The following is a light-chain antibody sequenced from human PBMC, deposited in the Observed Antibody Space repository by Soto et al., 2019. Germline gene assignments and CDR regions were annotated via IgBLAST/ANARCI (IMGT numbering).Light chain of an antibody. Sequence: EIVLTQSPATLSLSPGERATLSCRASQSVSTYLSWYQQRPGQAPRLLIYDASTRATGVPARFSGSGPGTEFTLTITSLQSEDFAVYCCQQYNNWPLTFGPGTRLEI. J-gene: IGKJ5*01. V-gene: IGKV3D-15*01. CDR3: QQYNNWPLT. CDR2: DAS. CDR1: QSVSTY.